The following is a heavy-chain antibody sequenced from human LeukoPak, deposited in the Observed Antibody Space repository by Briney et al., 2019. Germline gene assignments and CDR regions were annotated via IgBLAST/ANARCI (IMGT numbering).Heavy chain of an antibody. V-gene: IGHV4-31*03. J-gene: IGHJ5*02. CDR1: GVFISSGGYY. CDR2: IYYSGST. CDR3: ARKNGDYGVIWFDP. Sequence: SQTLSLTCTVSGVFISSGGYYWSWIRQHPGKGLEWIGYIYYSGSTYYNPSLKSRVTISVDTSKNQFSLKLSSVTAADTAVYYCARKNGDYGVIWFDPWGQGTLVTVSS. D-gene: IGHD4-17*01.